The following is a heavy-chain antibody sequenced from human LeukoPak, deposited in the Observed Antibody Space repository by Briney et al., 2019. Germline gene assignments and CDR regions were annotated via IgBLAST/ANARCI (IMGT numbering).Heavy chain of an antibody. CDR2: IYTSGST. D-gene: IGHD3-3*01. CDR1: GGSISSGSYY. V-gene: IGHV4-61*02. J-gene: IGHJ4*02. CDR3: ARFSDFWSGWYFDY. Sequence: SQTLSLTCTVSGGSISSGSYYWSWIRQPGGKGLEWIGRIYTSGSTNYNPSLKSRVTISVDTSKNQFSLKLSSVTAADTAVYYCARFSDFWSGWYFDYWGQGTLVTVSS.